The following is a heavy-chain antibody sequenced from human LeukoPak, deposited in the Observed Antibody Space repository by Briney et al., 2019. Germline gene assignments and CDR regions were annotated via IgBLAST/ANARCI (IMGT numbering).Heavy chain of an antibody. D-gene: IGHD3-22*01. Sequence: GGSLRLSCAASGFTFSSYSMNWVRQAPGKGLGWVSSISSSSSYIYYADSVKGRFTISRDNAKNPLYLQMNSLRAEDTAVYYCARVAMIVVVTQGMDVWGQGTTVTVSS. J-gene: IGHJ6*02. CDR1: GFTFSSYS. V-gene: IGHV3-21*01. CDR3: ARVAMIVVVTQGMDV. CDR2: ISSSSSYI.